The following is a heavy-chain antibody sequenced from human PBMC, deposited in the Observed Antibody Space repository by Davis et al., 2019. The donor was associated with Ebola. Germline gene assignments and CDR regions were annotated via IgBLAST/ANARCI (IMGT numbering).Heavy chain of an antibody. CDR2: LYTSESSA. Sequence: PGGSLRLSCAASGFTFSSYWMHWVRQGPGKGLVWVSRLYTSESSAIYADSVKGRFTISRDNAKNSLYLQMNSLRDEDTAVYYCARAYGGRQYGWGQGTLVTVSS. CDR1: GFTFSSYW. V-gene: IGHV3-74*01. D-gene: IGHD4-23*01. CDR3: ARAYGGRQYG. J-gene: IGHJ4*02.